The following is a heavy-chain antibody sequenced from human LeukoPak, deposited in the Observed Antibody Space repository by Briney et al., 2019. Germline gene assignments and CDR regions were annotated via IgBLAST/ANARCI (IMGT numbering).Heavy chain of an antibody. D-gene: IGHD3-22*01. V-gene: IGHV1-8*03. J-gene: IGHJ4*02. Sequence: GASVKVSCKASGYTFTSYDINWVRQATGQGLEWMGWMNPNSGNTGYAQKFQGRVTITRNTSISTAYMELSSLRSEDTAVYYCARGPPYYYDSSGQDASFDYWGQGTLVTVSS. CDR3: ARGPPYYYDSSGQDASFDY. CDR1: GYTFTSYD. CDR2: MNPNSGNT.